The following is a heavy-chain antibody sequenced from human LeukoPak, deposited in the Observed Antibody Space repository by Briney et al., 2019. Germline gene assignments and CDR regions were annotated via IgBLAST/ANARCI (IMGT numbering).Heavy chain of an antibody. CDR1: GFTFSSYA. CDR2: ISGSGAGT. D-gene: IGHD1-26*01. J-gene: IGHJ4*02. Sequence: GGSLRLSCAASGFTFSSYAMSWVRQAPGKGLEWVSAISGSGAGTFYADSVMGRFTISRDNSKNTLYLQMNSLRAEDTAVYYCAKPVTGSYSPVDYWGQGTLVTVSS. CDR3: AKPVTGSYSPVDY. V-gene: IGHV3-23*01.